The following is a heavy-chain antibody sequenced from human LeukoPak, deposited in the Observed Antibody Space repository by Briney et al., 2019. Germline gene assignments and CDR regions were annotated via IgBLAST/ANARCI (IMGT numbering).Heavy chain of an antibody. D-gene: IGHD3-22*01. CDR2: INHSGST. Sequence: KPSETLSLTCAVYGGSFSGYYWSWIRQPPGKGLEWIGEINHSGSTNYNPSLKSRVTISVDTSKNQFSPKLSSVTAADTAVYYCARANYYDSSGYSYWGQGTLVTVSS. CDR1: GGSFSGYY. CDR3: ARANYYDSSGYSY. J-gene: IGHJ4*02. V-gene: IGHV4-34*01.